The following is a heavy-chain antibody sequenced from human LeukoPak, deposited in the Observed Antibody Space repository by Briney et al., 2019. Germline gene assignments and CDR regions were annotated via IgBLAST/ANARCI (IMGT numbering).Heavy chain of an antibody. CDR2: IYYSGST. D-gene: IGHD3-16*01. V-gene: IGHV4-59*01. CDR3: ARYYDYVRGSGYYFDY. Sequence: SETLSLTCTVSGGSISSYYWSWIRQPPGKGLEWIGYIYYSGSTNYNPSLKSRVTISVDTSKNQFSLKLSSVTAADTAVYYCARYYDYVRGSGYYFDYWGQGTLVTVSS. J-gene: IGHJ4*02. CDR1: GGSISSYY.